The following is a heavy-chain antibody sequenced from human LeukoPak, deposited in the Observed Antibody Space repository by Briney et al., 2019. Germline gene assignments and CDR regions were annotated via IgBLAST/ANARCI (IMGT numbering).Heavy chain of an antibody. CDR1: GFSFTTYW. CDR3: ASLVYCGADCYTDY. D-gene: IGHD2-21*02. J-gene: IGHJ4*02. CDR2: ISSSSNYI. V-gene: IGHV3-21*01. Sequence: GGSLRLSCAASGFSFTTYWMSWVRQAPGKGLEWVSSISSSSNYIYYADSVKGRFTISRDNAKNSLYLQTSSLRAEDTAVYYCASLVYCGADCYTDYWGQGTLVTVSS.